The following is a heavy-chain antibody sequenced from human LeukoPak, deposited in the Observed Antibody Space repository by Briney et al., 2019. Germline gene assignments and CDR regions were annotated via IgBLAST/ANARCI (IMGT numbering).Heavy chain of an antibody. CDR3: ARDPNSSSWYQGVDYGMDV. Sequence: SETLSLTCTVSGGSISSYYWSWIRQPAGKGLEWIGRIYTSGSTNYNPSPKSRVTMSVDTSKNQFSLKLSSVTAADTAVYYCARDPNSSSWYQGVDYGMDVWGQGTTVTVSS. V-gene: IGHV4-4*07. CDR2: IYTSGST. D-gene: IGHD6-13*01. CDR1: GGSISSYY. J-gene: IGHJ6*02.